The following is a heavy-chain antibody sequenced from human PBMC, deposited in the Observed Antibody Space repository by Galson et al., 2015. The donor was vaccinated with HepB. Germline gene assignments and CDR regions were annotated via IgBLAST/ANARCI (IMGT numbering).Heavy chain of an antibody. CDR2: INFSGGST. D-gene: IGHD1-20*01. CDR1: GYTFTSYY. CDR3: ARRITGTTGGMDV. Sequence: SVKVSCKASGYTFTSYYMHWVRQAPGQGLEWMGIINFSGGSTSYAQKFQGRVTMTRDTSTSTVYMELSSLRCEDTAVYYCARRITGTTGGMDVWGRGTTVTVSS. J-gene: IGHJ6*02. V-gene: IGHV1-46*01.